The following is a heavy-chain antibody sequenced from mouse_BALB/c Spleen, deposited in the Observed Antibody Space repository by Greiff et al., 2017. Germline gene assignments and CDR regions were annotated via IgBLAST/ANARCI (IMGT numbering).Heavy chain of an antibody. J-gene: IGHJ3*01. CDR1: GFSLSRYS. Sequence: VKLMESGPGLVAPSQSLSITCTVSGFSLSRYSVHWVRQPPGKGLEWLGMIWGGGSTDYNSALKSRLSISKDNSKSQVFLKMNSLQTDDTAMYYCAEGEDYRYGAWFAYWGQGTLVTVSA. CDR3: AEGEDYRYGAWFAY. V-gene: IGHV2-6-4*01. D-gene: IGHD2-14*01. CDR2: IWGGGST.